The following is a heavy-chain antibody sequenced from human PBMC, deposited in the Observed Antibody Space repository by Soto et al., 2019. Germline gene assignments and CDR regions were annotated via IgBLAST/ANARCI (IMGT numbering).Heavy chain of an antibody. J-gene: IGHJ4*02. V-gene: IGHV1-18*01. CDR3: ARDWVPLTAALGY. D-gene: IGHD5-18*01. Sequence: PGQGLEWMGWISAYNGNTNYAQKLQGRVTMTTDTSTSTAYMELRSLRSDDTAVYYCARDWVPLTAALGYWGQGTLVTVSS. CDR2: ISAYNGNT.